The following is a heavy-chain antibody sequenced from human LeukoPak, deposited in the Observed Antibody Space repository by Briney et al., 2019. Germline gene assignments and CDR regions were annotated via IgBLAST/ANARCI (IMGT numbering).Heavy chain of an antibody. D-gene: IGHD2-2*01. CDR3: ARDLPPAPWNGMDV. Sequence: GRSLSLSCAASGFTFSSYAMHWVRQAPGRGLEWVAVISYDGSNKYYADSVKGRFTISRDNSKNTLYLQMNSLRPEDTAVYYCARDLPPAPWNGMDVWGQGTTVTVSS. CDR1: GFTFSSYA. V-gene: IGHV3-30-3*01. J-gene: IGHJ6*02. CDR2: ISYDGSNK.